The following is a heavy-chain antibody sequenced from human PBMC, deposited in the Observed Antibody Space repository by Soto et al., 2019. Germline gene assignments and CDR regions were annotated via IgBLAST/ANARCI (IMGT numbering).Heavy chain of an antibody. V-gene: IGHV1-18*01. CDR1: GYTVTSYG. Sequence: ASVKVSCKASGYTVTSYGISWVRQAPGQGLEWMGWISAYNGNTNYAQKLQGRVTMTTNTSTSTAYMELRSLRSDDTAVYYCAKDALRPAGSRYAFDIWGQGTMVTVSS. CDR2: ISAYNGNT. J-gene: IGHJ3*02. D-gene: IGHD5-12*01. CDR3: AKDALRPAGSRYAFDI.